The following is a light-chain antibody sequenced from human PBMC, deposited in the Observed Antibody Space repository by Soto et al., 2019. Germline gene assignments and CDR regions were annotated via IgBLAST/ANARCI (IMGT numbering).Light chain of an antibody. CDR2: GNS. CDR1: SSNIGAGYD. Sequence: QSVLTQPPSVSGAPGQRVTISCTGSSSNIGAGYDVNWYQQLPGTAPKLLIYGNSNRPSGVPDRFSGSKSGTSASLAITGLQAEDEADYYCQSYDSSLSCWVFGGGTQLTVL. CDR3: QSYDSSLSCWV. J-gene: IGLJ2*01. V-gene: IGLV1-40*01.